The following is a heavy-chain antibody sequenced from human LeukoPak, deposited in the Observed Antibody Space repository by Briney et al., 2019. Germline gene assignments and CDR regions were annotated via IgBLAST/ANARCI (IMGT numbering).Heavy chain of an antibody. CDR1: GGSISSGSYY. J-gene: IGHJ6*03. CDR2: IYSSGST. CDR3: ARGRPPAFLRFYYYYMDV. Sequence: PSETLSLTCTVSGGSISSGSYYWSWIRQPAGKGLEWIGHIYSSGSTNYNPSLKSRVTISLDTSKNQFSLKLSSVTAADTAVYYCARGRPPAFLRFYYYYMDVWGKGTTVTVSS. D-gene: IGHD3-3*01. V-gene: IGHV4-61*09.